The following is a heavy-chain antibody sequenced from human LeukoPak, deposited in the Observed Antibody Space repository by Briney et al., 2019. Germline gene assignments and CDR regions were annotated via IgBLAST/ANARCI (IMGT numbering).Heavy chain of an antibody. V-gene: IGHV3-9*01. Sequence: QPGRSLRLSCAASGFTFDDYAMHWVRQAPGKGLEWVSGISWNSGSIGYADSVKGRFTISRDNAKNSLYLQMNSLRAEDTALYYCEKDMGCSGGSCYSAWGQGTLVTVSS. CDR3: EKDMGCSGGSCYSA. CDR1: GFTFDDYA. J-gene: IGHJ5*02. CDR2: ISWNSGSI. D-gene: IGHD2-15*01.